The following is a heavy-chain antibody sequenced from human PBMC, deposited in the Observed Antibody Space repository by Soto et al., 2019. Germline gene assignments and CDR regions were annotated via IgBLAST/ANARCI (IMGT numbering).Heavy chain of an antibody. J-gene: IGHJ6*03. CDR3: ARERGYCSSTSCPLYMDV. CDR2: INHSGST. CDR1: GGSFSGYY. Sequence: QVLLQQWGAGLLKPSETLSLTCAVYGGSFSGYYWSWIRQPPGKGLEWIGEINHSGSTNYNPSLKSRVTISVDTSKNQFSLKLSSVTAADTAVYYCARERGYCSSTSCPLYMDVWGKGTTVTVSS. D-gene: IGHD2-2*01. V-gene: IGHV4-34*01.